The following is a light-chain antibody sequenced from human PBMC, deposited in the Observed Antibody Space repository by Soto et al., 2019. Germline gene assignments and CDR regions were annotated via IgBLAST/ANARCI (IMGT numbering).Light chain of an antibody. V-gene: IGKV3-15*01. J-gene: IGKJ1*01. CDR3: QQYNNWPRT. CDR2: GAY. Sequence: EIVMTQSLATLSVSPGERVTLSCRASQSVSSNLAWYQQKPGQAPRLLIYGAYTRATGIPARFSGSGSGTEFTLTITNLHSEDFAAYYCQQYNNWPRTFGQGTKVDIK. CDR1: QSVSSN.